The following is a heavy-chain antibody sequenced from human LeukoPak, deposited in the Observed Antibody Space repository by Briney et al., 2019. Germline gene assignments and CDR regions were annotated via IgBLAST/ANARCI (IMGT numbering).Heavy chain of an antibody. CDR1: GASIRGHY. CDR2: IYDSGNT. J-gene: IGHJ4*02. Sequence: SETLSLTCTVSGASIRGHYWSWIRQPPGKGLEWIGYIYDSGNTNYNPSLKSRVTTSVDTSKNQFSLKLNSVTAADTAVYYCARQVIGHFDYWGQGTLVTVSS. V-gene: IGHV4-59*08. CDR3: ARQVIGHFDY.